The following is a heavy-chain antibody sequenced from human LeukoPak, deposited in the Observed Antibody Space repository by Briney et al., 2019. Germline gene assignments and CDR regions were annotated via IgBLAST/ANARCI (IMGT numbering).Heavy chain of an antibody. CDR3: ARGDLFDP. CDR1: GFTFSSYS. CDR2: ISSSRSYI. Sequence: GRSLRLSCAASGFTFSSYSMNWVRQAPGKGLEWVSSISSSRSYIYYADSVKGRFTISRDNAKNSLYLQMNSLRDEDTAVYYCARGDLFDPWGQGTLVTVSS. J-gene: IGHJ5*02. V-gene: IGHV3-21*01.